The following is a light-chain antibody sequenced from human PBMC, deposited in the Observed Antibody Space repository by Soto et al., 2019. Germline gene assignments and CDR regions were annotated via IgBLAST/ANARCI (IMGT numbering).Light chain of an antibody. J-gene: IGLJ1*01. V-gene: IGLV2-11*01. Sequence: QSALTQPRSVSGSPGQSVIISCTGTSSDVGAYNYVSWYQQHPGKAPKLMIYDVSKWPSGVPDRFSGSKSGNTASLTISGLQAEDEADYYCFSYAGSNTYVFGTGTKLTVL. CDR3: FSYAGSNTYV. CDR1: SSDVGAYNY. CDR2: DVS.